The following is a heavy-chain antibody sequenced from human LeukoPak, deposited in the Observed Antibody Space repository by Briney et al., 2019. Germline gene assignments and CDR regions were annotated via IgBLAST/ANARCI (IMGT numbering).Heavy chain of an antibody. V-gene: IGHV4-39*07. CDR1: GGSISSSSCY. D-gene: IGHD2-2*01. CDR2: IYYSGST. J-gene: IGHJ5*02. Sequence: SETLSLTCTVSGGSISSSSCYWGWIRQPPGKGLEWIGSIYYSGSTYYNPSLKSRVTISVDTSKNQFSLKLSSVTAADTAVYYCARDALGYCSSTSCSVRPPYNWFDPWGQGTLVTVSS. CDR3: ARDALGYCSSTSCSVRPPYNWFDP.